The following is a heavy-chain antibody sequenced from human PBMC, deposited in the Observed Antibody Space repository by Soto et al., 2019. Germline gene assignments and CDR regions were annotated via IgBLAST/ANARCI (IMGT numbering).Heavy chain of an antibody. Sequence: EVQLLESGGGLAQPGGSLRLSCAASGFTFVKHAMTWVRQAPGKGLEWVSTINGGNGGTYYADSVKGRFTISRDNSHNALYPHMGSLRSEDTAIYYCARADVMLVAIITSLLDHWGQGTLLTVSS. CDR1: GFTFVKHA. V-gene: IGHV3-23*01. CDR2: INGGNGGT. CDR3: ARADVMLVAIITSLLDH. D-gene: IGHD2-8*02. J-gene: IGHJ4*02.